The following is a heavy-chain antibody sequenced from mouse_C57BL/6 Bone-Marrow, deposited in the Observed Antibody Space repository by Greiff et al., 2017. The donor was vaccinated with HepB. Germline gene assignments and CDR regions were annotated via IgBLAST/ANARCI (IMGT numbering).Heavy chain of an antibody. CDR2: INPGSGGT. CDR1: GYAFTNYL. Sequence: QVQLQQSGAELVRPGTSVKVSCKASGYAFTNYLIEWVKQRPGQGLEWIGVINPGSGGTNYNEKFKGKATLTVDKSSSTAYMQLSSLTSEDSAVYFCARSRVLWGFAYWGQGTLVTVSA. D-gene: IGHD1-1*02. J-gene: IGHJ3*01. CDR3: ARSRVLWGFAY. V-gene: IGHV1-54*01.